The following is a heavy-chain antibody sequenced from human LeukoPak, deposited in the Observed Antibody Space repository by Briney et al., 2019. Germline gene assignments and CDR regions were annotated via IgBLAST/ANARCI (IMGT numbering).Heavy chain of an antibody. J-gene: IGHJ6*04. CDR1: GGSISSGGYY. CDR2: IYYSGST. Sequence: SETLSLTCTVSGGSISSGGYYRTWIRQHPGKGLEWIGYIYYSGSTYYNPSLKSRITISVDTSKNQFSLKLTSVTAADTAVYYCARSLWFGEPDYYGMDVWGKGTTVTVSS. D-gene: IGHD3-10*01. CDR3: ARSLWFGEPDYYGMDV. V-gene: IGHV4-31*03.